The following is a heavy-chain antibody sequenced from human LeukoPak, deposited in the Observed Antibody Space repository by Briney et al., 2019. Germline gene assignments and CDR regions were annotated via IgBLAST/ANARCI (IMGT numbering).Heavy chain of an antibody. Sequence: GGSLRLSCAASGFTFSSYAMSWVRQAPGKGLERDSAISGSGGSTYYADSVKGRFTISRENSKNTLYLQMNSLRAEDTAVYYCAKDRAGLGHFDYWGQGTLVTVSS. CDR3: AKDRAGLGHFDY. J-gene: IGHJ4*02. D-gene: IGHD6-19*01. CDR1: GFTFSSYA. CDR2: ISGSGGST. V-gene: IGHV3-23*01.